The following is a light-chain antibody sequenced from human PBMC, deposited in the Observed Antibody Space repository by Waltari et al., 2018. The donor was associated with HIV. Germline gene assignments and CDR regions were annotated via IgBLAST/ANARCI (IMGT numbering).Light chain of an antibody. J-gene: IGLJ3*02. Sequence: QSVLTQPPSVSAAPGQKVTISCSGSSPNLGTNYLSWFQQLPGTAPKLLIYDNHKRPSGIPDRFSASRSGTSATLAVTGLQIGDEADYYCGTWDTSLTAGVFGGGTKLTVL. CDR2: DNH. CDR1: SPNLGTNY. V-gene: IGLV1-51*01. CDR3: GTWDTSLTAGV.